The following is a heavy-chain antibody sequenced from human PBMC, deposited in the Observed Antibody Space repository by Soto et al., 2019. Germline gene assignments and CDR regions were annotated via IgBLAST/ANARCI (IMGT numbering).Heavy chain of an antibody. V-gene: IGHV3-23*01. CDR1: GYTFSNHA. J-gene: IGHJ4*02. CDR3: TKGSFLRGEEIY. D-gene: IGHD3-3*01. CDR2: MGPSGTTT. Sequence: EVQLLESGGGLVQPGGSLILSFAASGYTFSNHAMSWFRQAPGKGLEWVSAMGPSGTTTYYADSVEGRFTISRDTSRNTLYLQMNSLRAEDTALYYCTKGSFLRGEEIYWGQGALVTVSS.